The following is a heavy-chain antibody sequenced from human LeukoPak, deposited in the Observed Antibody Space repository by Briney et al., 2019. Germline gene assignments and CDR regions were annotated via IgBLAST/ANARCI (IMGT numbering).Heavy chain of an antibody. J-gene: IGHJ4*02. CDR3: ARIVGSYYFDY. CDR1: GGSISSYY. D-gene: IGHD3-10*01. V-gene: IGHV4-34*01. Sequence: SETLSLTCTVSGGSISSYYWSWIRQPAGKGLEWIGEINHSGSTNYNPSLKSRVTISVDTSKNQFSLKLSSVTSADTAVYYCARIVGSYYFDYWGQGTLVTVSS. CDR2: INHSGST.